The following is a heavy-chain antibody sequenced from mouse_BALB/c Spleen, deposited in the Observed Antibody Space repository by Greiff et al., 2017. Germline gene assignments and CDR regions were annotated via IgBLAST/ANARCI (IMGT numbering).Heavy chain of an antibody. Sequence: EVQLQESGPGLVKPSQSLSLTCSVTGYSITSGYYWNWIRQFPGNKLEWMGYISYDGSNNYNPSLKNRISITRDTSKNQFFLKLNSVTTEDTATYYCAREDQTARAYYFDYWGQGTTLTVSS. CDR2: ISYDGSN. D-gene: IGHD3-2*01. CDR3: AREDQTARAYYFDY. CDR1: GYSITSGYY. J-gene: IGHJ2*01. V-gene: IGHV3-6*02.